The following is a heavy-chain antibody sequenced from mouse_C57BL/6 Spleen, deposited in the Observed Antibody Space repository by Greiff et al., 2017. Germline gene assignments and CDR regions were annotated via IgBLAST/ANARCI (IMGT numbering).Heavy chain of an antibody. D-gene: IGHD2-12*01. Sequence: QVQLKQPGAELVKPGASVKLSCKASGYTFTSYWMHWVKQRPGRGLEWIGRIDPNSGGTKYNEKFKSKATLTVDKPSSTAYMQLSSLASEDSAVYYCARSGKRQDYYAMDYWGQGTSVTVSS. CDR3: ARSGKRQDYYAMDY. CDR2: IDPNSGGT. J-gene: IGHJ4*01. V-gene: IGHV1-72*01. CDR1: GYTFTSYW.